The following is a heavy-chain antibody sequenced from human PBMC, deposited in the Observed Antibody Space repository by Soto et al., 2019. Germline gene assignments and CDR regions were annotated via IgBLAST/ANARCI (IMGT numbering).Heavy chain of an antibody. J-gene: IGHJ4*02. Sequence: SETLSLTCTVSGGSISSGGYYWSWIRQYPGKGLEWIGYIYYNGNTYYNSSLKSRAIISVDTSKDQFSMKLSSVTAADTAVYYCARERSHYYDSSGPPDYWGQGTLVTVSS. CDR1: GGSISSGGYY. CDR2: IYYNGNT. V-gene: IGHV4-31*03. D-gene: IGHD3-22*01. CDR3: ARERSHYYDSSGPPDY.